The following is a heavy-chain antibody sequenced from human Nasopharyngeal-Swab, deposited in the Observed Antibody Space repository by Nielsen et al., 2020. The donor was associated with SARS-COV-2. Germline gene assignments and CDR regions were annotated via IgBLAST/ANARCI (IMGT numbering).Heavy chain of an antibody. V-gene: IGHV1-3*01. Sequence: ASVKVSCKASGYTFINYAIHWVRQAPGQSLEYMGWINPDSGNTRYSHNFQGRVTITRDTSASTAYLELSSLRSEDTAIYYCSRDRPEVSYWGQGTLVTVSS. CDR2: INPDSGNT. CDR1: GYTFINYA. CDR3: SRDRPEVSY. J-gene: IGHJ4*02.